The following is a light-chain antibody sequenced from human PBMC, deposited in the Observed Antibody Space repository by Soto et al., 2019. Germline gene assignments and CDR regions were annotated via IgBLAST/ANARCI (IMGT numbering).Light chain of an antibody. V-gene: IGLV1-40*01. CDR2: GNS. CDR3: QSYDSSLSQNV. Sequence: QPVLTQPPSVSGAPGRRVTISCTGSSSNIGAGYDVHWYQQLPGTAPKLLIYGNSNRPSGVPDRFSGSKSGTSASLAITGLQAEDEADYYCQSYDSSLSQNVFGTGTKLTVL. J-gene: IGLJ1*01. CDR1: SSNIGAGYD.